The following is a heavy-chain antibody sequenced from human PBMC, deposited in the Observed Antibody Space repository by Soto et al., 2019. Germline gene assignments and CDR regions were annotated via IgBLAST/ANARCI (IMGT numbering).Heavy chain of an antibody. CDR1: GFTFSSYW. CDR2: SNSDGSST. V-gene: IGHV3-74*01. CDR3: ARAIGYYGMDV. D-gene: IGHD3-22*01. Sequence: GGSLRLSCAASGFTFSSYWIHWVRQAPGMGLVWVSRSNSDGSSTSYADSVKGRFTISRDNAKNTLYLQMNSLRAEDTAVYYCARAIGYYGMDVWGQGTTVTVSS. J-gene: IGHJ6*02.